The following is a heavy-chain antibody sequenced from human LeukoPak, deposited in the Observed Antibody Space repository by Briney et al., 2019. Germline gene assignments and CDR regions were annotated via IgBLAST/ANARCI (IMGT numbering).Heavy chain of an antibody. CDR2: ISSSSSYT. Sequence: GGSLRLSCAASGFTFSDYYMSWIRQAPGKGLEWVSYISSSSSYTNYADSVKGRFTISRDNAKNSLYLQMNRVRAEDTAVYYCARGLSYYDSSGYTFDYWGQGTLVTVSS. CDR3: ARGLSYYDSSGYTFDY. D-gene: IGHD3-22*01. CDR1: GFTFSDYY. V-gene: IGHV3-11*06. J-gene: IGHJ4*02.